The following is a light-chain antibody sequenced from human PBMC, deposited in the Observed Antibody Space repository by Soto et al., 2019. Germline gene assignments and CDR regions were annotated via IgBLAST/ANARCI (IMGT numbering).Light chain of an antibody. CDR1: QSIGSN. V-gene: IGKV3-20*01. Sequence: EIIMTPSPATRSVSHGARATLYCRASQSIGSNLVWYQQKPGQAPRLLIYDASNRATGIPARFSGSGSGTDFTLTISRLEPEDFAVYYCQQYGSSPWTFGQGTKVDIK. CDR2: DAS. J-gene: IGKJ1*01. CDR3: QQYGSSPWT.